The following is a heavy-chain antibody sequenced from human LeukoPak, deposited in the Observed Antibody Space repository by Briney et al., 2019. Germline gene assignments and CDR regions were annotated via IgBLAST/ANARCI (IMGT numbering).Heavy chain of an antibody. CDR2: IKQDGSEK. D-gene: IGHD6-13*01. J-gene: IGHJ4*02. V-gene: IGHV3-7*01. CDR3: ASLVSFSSSSSQDY. Sequence: GGSLRLSCAASGFTFSSYWMSWVRQAPGKGLEWVANIKQDGSEKYYVDSVKGRFTISRDNAKNSLYLQMNSLRAEDTAVYYCASLVSFSSSSSQDYWGQGTLVTVSS. CDR1: GFTFSSYW.